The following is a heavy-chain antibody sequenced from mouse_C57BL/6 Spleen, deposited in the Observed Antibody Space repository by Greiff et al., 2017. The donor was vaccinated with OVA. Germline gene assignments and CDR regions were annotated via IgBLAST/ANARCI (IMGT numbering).Heavy chain of an antibody. D-gene: IGHD2-3*01. V-gene: IGHV1-50*01. CDR1: GYTFTSYW. Sequence: QVQLQQPGAELVKPGASVKLSCKASGYTFTSYWMQWVKQRPGQGLEWIGEIDPSDSYTNYNQKFKGKATLTVDTSSSTAYMQLSILTSEDSAVYYCASLGDGYYVNYWGQGTTLTVSS. J-gene: IGHJ2*01. CDR2: IDPSDSYT. CDR3: ASLGDGYYVNY.